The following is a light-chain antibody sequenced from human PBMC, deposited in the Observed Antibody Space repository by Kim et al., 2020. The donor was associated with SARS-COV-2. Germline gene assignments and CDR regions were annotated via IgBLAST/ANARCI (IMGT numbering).Light chain of an antibody. V-gene: IGLV3-21*04. CDR1: NIGSKS. CDR3: QVWDSSSVPWV. CDR2: YDS. Sequence: SYELTQPPSVSVAPGKTARITCGGNNIGSKSVHWYQQKPGQSPVLVIYYDSDRPSGIPERFSGSNSGNTATLTISRVEAGDEADYYCQVWDSSSVPWVFG. J-gene: IGLJ3*02.